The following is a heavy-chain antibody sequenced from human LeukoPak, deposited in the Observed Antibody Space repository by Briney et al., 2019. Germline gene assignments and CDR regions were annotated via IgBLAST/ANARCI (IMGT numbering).Heavy chain of an antibody. CDR1: GYTFTSYA. J-gene: IGHJ4*02. CDR2: INAGNGNT. D-gene: IGHD3-3*01. V-gene: IGHV1-3*01. Sequence: ASVKVSCKASGYTFTSYAMHWVRQAPGQRLEWMGWINAGNGNTKYSQKFQDRVTITRDTSASTAYMEVSSLRSEDMAVYYCARGGYDFWSGSPHDYWGQGTPVTVSS. CDR3: ARGGYDFWSGSPHDY.